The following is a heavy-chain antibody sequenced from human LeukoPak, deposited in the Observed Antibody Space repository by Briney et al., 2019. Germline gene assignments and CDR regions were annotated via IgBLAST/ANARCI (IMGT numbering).Heavy chain of an antibody. CDR3: ARLRGYGGNFDAFDI. CDR1: GGSLSSYY. Sequence: PSETLSLTRTVSGGSLSSYYWSWVRQPPGEGLEWIGYIHYSGSTNYNPSLKSRVTISVDTSKNQFSLKLSSVTAADTAVYYCARLRGYGGNFDAFDIWGQGTMVTVSS. D-gene: IGHD4-23*01. J-gene: IGHJ3*02. V-gene: IGHV4-59*08. CDR2: IHYSGST.